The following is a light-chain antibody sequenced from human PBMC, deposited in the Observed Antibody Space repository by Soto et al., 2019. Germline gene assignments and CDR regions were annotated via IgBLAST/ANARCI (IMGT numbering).Light chain of an antibody. V-gene: IGKV3-15*01. CDR2: GAS. CDR3: QQYNKWPRT. J-gene: IGKJ1*01. CDR1: QSVSSN. Sequence: EILMTQSPATVSVSPGERATFSCRASQSVSSNLAWYQQKPGQAPSLLFYGASTRATGIPARFSGSGSGTEFTLTIGSLQSEDFAVYYCQQYNKWPRTFGQGTKVDIK.